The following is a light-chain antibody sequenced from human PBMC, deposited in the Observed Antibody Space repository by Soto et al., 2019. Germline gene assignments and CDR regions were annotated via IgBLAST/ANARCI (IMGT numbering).Light chain of an antibody. CDR2: QVS. J-gene: IGLJ3*02. CDR1: SSDVGSYSR. V-gene: IGLV2-18*02. CDR3: SSYTSSGTGV. Sequence: QSVLTQPPSVSGSPGQSVTMPCTGTSSDVGSYSRVSWYQPPPGTAPKLMICQVSNRPSGVPDRFSGSKSGNTASLTISGLQAEDEADYYCSSYTSSGTGVFGGGTKLTVL.